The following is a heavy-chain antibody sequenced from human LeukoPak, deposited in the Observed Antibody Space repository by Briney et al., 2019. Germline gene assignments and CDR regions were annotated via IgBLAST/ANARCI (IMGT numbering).Heavy chain of an antibody. V-gene: IGHV4-30-4*01. Sequence: SQTLSLTCTVSGGSISSGDYYWSWIRQPPGKGLEWIGYIYYSGSTYYNPSLKSRVTISVDTSKNRLSLKLSSVTAADTAVYYCASSTRIVVVVAAGSGAFDIWGQGTMVTVSS. CDR3: ASSTRIVVVVAAGSGAFDI. J-gene: IGHJ3*02. CDR1: GGSISSGDYY. CDR2: IYYSGST. D-gene: IGHD2-15*01.